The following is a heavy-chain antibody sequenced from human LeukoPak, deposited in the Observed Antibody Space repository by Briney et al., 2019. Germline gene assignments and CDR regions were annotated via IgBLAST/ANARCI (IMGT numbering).Heavy chain of an antibody. CDR2: IYHSGST. V-gene: IGHV4-4*02. Sequence: SETLSLTCAVSGGSISSSNWWSWVRQPPGKGLEWIGEIYHSGSTNYNPSLKSRVTISVDKSKNQFSLKMSSVTAADTAVYYCARKDDYVWGSYRYWWFDPWGQGTLVTVSS. CDR3: ARKDDYVWGSYRYWWFDP. CDR1: GGSISSSNW. D-gene: IGHD3-16*02. J-gene: IGHJ5*02.